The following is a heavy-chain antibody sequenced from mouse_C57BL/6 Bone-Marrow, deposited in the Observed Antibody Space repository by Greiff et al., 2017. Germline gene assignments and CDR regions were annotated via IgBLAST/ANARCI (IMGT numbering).Heavy chain of an antibody. J-gene: IGHJ3*01. CDR2: IHPNIGST. CDR3: ARSGGKRFAY. CDR1: GYTFTSYW. Sequence: VQLQQPGAELVKPGASVKLSCKASGYTFTSYWMHWVKQRPGQGLEWIGMIHPNIGSTNYNEKFKSKATLTVDKSSSTAYMQLSSLTSEDSAVYYCARSGGKRFAYWGQGTLVTVSA. D-gene: IGHD2-1*01. V-gene: IGHV1-64*01.